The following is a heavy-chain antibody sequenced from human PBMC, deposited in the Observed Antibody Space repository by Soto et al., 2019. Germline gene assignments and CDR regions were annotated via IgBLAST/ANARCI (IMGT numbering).Heavy chain of an antibody. V-gene: IGHV3-30-3*01. Sequence: QVQLVESGGSVVQPGRSLRLSCAASGFTFSSYAMHWVRQAPGKGLQWVAVISYDGDNKYYADSVRGRFTISRDNSKNMLFLQMNSLRAEDTAVFYCATSITPNGEYFQHLGQGTLVTVSS. J-gene: IGHJ1*01. CDR3: ATSITPNGEYFQH. CDR1: GFTFSSYA. CDR2: ISYDGDNK. D-gene: IGHD1-20*01.